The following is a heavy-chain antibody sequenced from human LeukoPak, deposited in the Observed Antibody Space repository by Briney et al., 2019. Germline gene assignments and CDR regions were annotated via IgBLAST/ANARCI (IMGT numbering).Heavy chain of an antibody. Sequence: ASVKVSCKVSGYTLTELSMHWVRQAPGQGLEWMGWINPNSGGTNYAQKFQGRVTMTRDTSISTAYMELSRLRSDDTAVYYCARDWRAYLDWFDPWGQGTLVTVSS. CDR1: GYTLTELS. CDR2: INPNSGGT. CDR3: ARDWRAYLDWFDP. V-gene: IGHV1-2*02. D-gene: IGHD2/OR15-2a*01. J-gene: IGHJ5*02.